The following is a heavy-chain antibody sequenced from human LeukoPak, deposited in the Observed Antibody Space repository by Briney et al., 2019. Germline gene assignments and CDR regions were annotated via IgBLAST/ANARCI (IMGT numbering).Heavy chain of an antibody. J-gene: IGHJ4*02. D-gene: IGHD2-2*01. CDR1: GGSFSGYY. V-gene: IGHV4-34*01. Sequence: SETLSLTCAVYGGSFSGYYWSWIRQPPGKGLEWIGEINHSGSTNYNPSLKSRATISVDTSKNQFSLKLSSVTAADTAVYYCARRGVNVPAADDYWGQGTLVTVSS. CDR2: INHSGST. CDR3: ARRGVNVPAADDY.